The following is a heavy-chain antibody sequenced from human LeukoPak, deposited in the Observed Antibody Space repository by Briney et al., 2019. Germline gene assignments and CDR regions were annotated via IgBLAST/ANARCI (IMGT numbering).Heavy chain of an antibody. CDR2: ISYDGSNK. D-gene: IGHD6-13*01. CDR3: ARLQYSSSPGRWYYYGMDV. J-gene: IGHJ6*02. CDR1: GFTFSSYA. V-gene: IGHV3-30-3*01. Sequence: GGSLRLSCAASGFTFSSYAMHWVRQAPGKGLEWVAVISYDGSNKYYADSVKGRFTISRDNSKNTLYLQMNSLRAEDTAVYYCARLQYSSSPGRWYYYGMDVWGQGTTVTVSS.